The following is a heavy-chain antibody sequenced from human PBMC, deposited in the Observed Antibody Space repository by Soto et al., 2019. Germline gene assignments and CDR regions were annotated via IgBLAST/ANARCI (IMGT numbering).Heavy chain of an antibody. CDR3: TTDLGIAARPIIDYYGMDV. J-gene: IGHJ6*02. CDR2: IKSKTDGGTT. V-gene: IGHV3-15*01. CDR1: GFTFSNAW. Sequence: GGSLRLSCAASGFTFSNAWMSWVRQAPGKGLEWVGRIKSKTDGGTTDYAAPVKGRFTISRDDSKNTLYLQMNSLKTEDTAVYYCTTDLGIAARPIIDYYGMDVWGQGTTVTVSS. D-gene: IGHD6-6*01.